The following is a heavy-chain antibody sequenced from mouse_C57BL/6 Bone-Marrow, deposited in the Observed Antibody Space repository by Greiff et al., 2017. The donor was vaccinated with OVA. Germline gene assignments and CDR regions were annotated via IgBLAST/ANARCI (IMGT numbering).Heavy chain of an antibody. CDR3: ARERSLFAY. V-gene: IGHV1-50*01. CDR1: GYTFTSYW. CDR2: IDPSDSYT. J-gene: IGHJ3*01. Sequence: QVQLKQPGAELVKPGASVKLSCKASGYTFTSYWMQWVKQRPGQGLEWIGEIDPSDSYTNYNQKFKGKATLTVDTSSSTAYMQLGSLTSEDSAVYYCARERSLFAYWGQGTLVTVSA.